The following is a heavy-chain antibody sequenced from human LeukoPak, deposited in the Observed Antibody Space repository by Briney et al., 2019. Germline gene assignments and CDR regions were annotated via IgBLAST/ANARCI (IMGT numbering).Heavy chain of an antibody. Sequence: EASVKVSCKASGYTFTGYYMHLVRQAPGQGLEWMGWINPNSGGTNYAQKFQGRVTMTRDTSISTAYMELSRLRSDDTAVYYCAREGYYDSSGYRDYWGQGTLVTVSS. D-gene: IGHD3-22*01. J-gene: IGHJ4*02. CDR1: GYTFTGYY. CDR3: AREGYYDSSGYRDY. CDR2: INPNSGGT. V-gene: IGHV1-2*02.